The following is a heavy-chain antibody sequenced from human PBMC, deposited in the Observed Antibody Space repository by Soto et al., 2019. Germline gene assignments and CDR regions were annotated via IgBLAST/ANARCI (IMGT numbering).Heavy chain of an antibody. D-gene: IGHD2-8*01. CDR3: AKNQHAMAHDY. V-gene: IGHV3-23*01. CDR2: ISSSGAST. Sequence: SLRLSCAASGFTFSNYAMSWVRQAPGKELEWVSTISSSGASTDYADSVKGRFTISRDNSQNTLNLQMNSLRAEDTAIYYCAKNQHAMAHDYWGPGTLVTVSS. J-gene: IGHJ4*02. CDR1: GFTFSNYA.